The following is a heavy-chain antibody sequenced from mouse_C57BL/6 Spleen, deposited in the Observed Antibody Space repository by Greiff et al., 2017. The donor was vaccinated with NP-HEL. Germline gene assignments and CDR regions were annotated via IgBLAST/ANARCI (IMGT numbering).Heavy chain of an antibody. CDR3: ARRVTGTSGLDY. CDR1: GFTFSDYG. V-gene: IGHV5-15*01. D-gene: IGHD4-1*01. J-gene: IGHJ2*01. CDR2: ISNLAYSI. Sequence: EVMLVESGGGLVQPGGSLKLSCAASGFTFSDYGMAWVRQAPRKGPEWVAFISNLAYSIYYADTVKGQFTLSRENAKNTLYLEMSSLRSEDTAMYYCARRVTGTSGLDYWGQGTTLTVSS.